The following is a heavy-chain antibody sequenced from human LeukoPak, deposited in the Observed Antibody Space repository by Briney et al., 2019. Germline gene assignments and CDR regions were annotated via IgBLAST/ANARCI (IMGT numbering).Heavy chain of an antibody. CDR3: ARHRYYYRSGSYYGAPYYMDV. CDR1: GGSISSNSYY. V-gene: IGHV4-39*01. J-gene: IGHJ6*03. D-gene: IGHD3-10*01. Sequence: SGTLSLTCTVSGGSISSNSYYWGWIRQPPGKGLEWIGSIYYSGSTYYNPSLKSRVTISVDTSKNHFSLKLSSVTAADTAVYYCARHRYYYRSGSYYGAPYYMDVWGKGTTVTISS. CDR2: IYYSGST.